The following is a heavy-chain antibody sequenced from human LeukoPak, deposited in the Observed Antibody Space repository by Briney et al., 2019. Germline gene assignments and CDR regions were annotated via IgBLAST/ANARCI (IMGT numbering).Heavy chain of an antibody. V-gene: IGHV1-2*02. CDR2: INPNSGGT. CDR1: GYTFTGYY. Sequence: ASVKVSCKASGYTFTGYYMHWVRQAPGQGLEGMGWINPNSGGTNYAQKFQGRVTMTRDTSISTAYMELSSLRSEDTAVYYCARGERLRYFDWLLRDNWFDPWGQGTLVTVSS. J-gene: IGHJ5*02. D-gene: IGHD3-9*01. CDR3: ARGERLRYFDWLLRDNWFDP.